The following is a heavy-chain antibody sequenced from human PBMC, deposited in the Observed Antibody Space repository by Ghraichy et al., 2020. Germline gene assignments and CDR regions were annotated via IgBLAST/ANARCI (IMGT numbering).Heavy chain of an antibody. D-gene: IGHD3-9*01. CDR3: AKDMPTYDILTGYSANYFDY. Sequence: GESLNISCAASGFTFSSYAMSWVRQAPGKGLEWVSAISGSGGSTYYADSVKGRFTISRDNSKNTLYLQMNSLRAEDTAVYYCAKDMPTYDILTGYSANYFDYWGQGTLVTVSS. V-gene: IGHV3-23*01. J-gene: IGHJ4*02. CDR1: GFTFSSYA. CDR2: ISGSGGST.